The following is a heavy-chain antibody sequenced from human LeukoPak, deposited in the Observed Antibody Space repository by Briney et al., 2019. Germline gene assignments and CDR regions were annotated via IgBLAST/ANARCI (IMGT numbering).Heavy chain of an antibody. Sequence: NPGGSLRLSCAASGFTFSSYSMNWVRQAPGKGLEWVSAISSSSSNIYYADSVKGRFTISRDNAKNSLFLQMNSLRAEDTAVYYCAKKRITDEDRGNHLDYWGQGTLVTVSS. CDR3: AKKRITDEDRGNHLDY. V-gene: IGHV3-21*01. CDR1: GFTFSSYS. J-gene: IGHJ4*02. CDR2: ISSSSSNI. D-gene: IGHD1-14*01.